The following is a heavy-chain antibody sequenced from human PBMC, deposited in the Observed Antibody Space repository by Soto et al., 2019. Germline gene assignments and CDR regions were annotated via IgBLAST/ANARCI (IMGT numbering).Heavy chain of an antibody. V-gene: IGHV1-2*02. Sequence: QVQLVQSGAEVKEPVASVKVSCKTSGYTFTDYYIYWVRQAPGQGLEWMGWINSDSGGTYYAQNFQGRVTMTRDTSISTAYVELTRLTPDDTAVYYCARPFCGSNSCHGWFAPWGQGTLVTVSS. CDR3: ARPFCGSNSCHGWFAP. D-gene: IGHD2-2*01. CDR1: GYTFTDYY. CDR2: INSDSGGT. J-gene: IGHJ5*02.